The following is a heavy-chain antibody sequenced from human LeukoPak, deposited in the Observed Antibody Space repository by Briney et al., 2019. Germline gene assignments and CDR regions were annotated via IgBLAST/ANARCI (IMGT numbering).Heavy chain of an antibody. Sequence: PGGSLRLSCAVSGFTFSDYAMGWVRQAPGKGLEWVSSIGGSGGSTYYADSVKGRFSISRDNSKNTLYLQMHSLRAEDTAVFYCAKGAIYSYGFPPYHYYFDYWGQGTLVTVSS. CDR3: AKGAIYSYGFPPYHYYFDY. J-gene: IGHJ4*02. D-gene: IGHD5-18*01. V-gene: IGHV3-23*01. CDR1: GFTFSDYA. CDR2: IGGSGGST.